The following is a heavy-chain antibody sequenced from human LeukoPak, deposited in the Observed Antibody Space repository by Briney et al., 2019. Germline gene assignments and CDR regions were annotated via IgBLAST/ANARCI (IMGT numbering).Heavy chain of an antibody. V-gene: IGHV3-23*01. J-gene: IGHJ4*02. CDR2: ISGSGGSA. D-gene: IGHD2-2*01. CDR3: AKVKKHIVVVPAAPLDY. CDR1: GFTFSSYA. Sequence: GGSLGLSCAASGFTFSSYAMSWVRQAPGKGLEWVSAISGSGGSAYYADSVKGRFTISRDNSKNTLYLQMNSLRAEDTAVYYCAKVKKHIVVVPAAPLDYWGQGTLVTVSS.